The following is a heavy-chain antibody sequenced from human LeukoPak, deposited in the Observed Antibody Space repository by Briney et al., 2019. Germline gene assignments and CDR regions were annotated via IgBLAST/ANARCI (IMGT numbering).Heavy chain of an antibody. CDR2: IFPGDLNT. V-gene: IGHV5-51*01. D-gene: IGHD1-14*01. CDR3: ARPAAITEERDY. J-gene: IGHJ4*02. CDR1: GYSFTNYW. Sequence: GESLKISCKASGYSFTNYWIGWVRQMPGKGLEWMGIIFPGDLNTRYSPSFQGQVTISADKSITTAYLQWSSLKASDTAMYYCARPAAITEERDYWGQGTLVTVSS.